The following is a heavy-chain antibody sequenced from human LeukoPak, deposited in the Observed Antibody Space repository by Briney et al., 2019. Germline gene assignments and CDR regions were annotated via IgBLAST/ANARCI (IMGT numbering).Heavy chain of an antibody. Sequence: SETLSLTCAVYGGSFSGYYWSWIRQPPGKGLEWIGEINHSGSTNYNPSLKSRVTISVDTSKNQFSLKLSSVTAADTAVYYCASRMTGYRFGYYYYMDVWGKGTTVTISS. J-gene: IGHJ6*03. CDR1: GGSFSGYY. CDR2: INHSGST. CDR3: ASRMTGYRFGYYYYMDV. D-gene: IGHD3-9*01. V-gene: IGHV4-34*01.